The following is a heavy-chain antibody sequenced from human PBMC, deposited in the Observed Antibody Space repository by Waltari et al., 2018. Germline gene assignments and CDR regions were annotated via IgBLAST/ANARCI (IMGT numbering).Heavy chain of an antibody. Sequence: EVQLVESGGGLVQPGGSLRLSSATSGFRFRPYLLSWVRQAPGKGLEWVADIKGDGSRKYYLDSVRGRFSISRDNTKNSVDLQMNSLRAEDTAVYYCARDDSSSGSYDAFDIWGQGTMVAVSS. CDR1: GFRFRPYL. CDR2: IKGDGSRK. CDR3: ARDDSSSGSYDAFDI. D-gene: IGHD3-22*01. V-gene: IGHV3-7*01. J-gene: IGHJ3*02.